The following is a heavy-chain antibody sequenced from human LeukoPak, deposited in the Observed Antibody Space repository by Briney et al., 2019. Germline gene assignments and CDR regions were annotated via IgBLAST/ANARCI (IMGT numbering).Heavy chain of an antibody. Sequence: PSETLSLTCTVSGGSISSYYWSWIRQPPGKGLEWIGYIYYSGSTNYNPSLKSRVTISVDTSKNRFSLKLSSVTAADTAVYYCARAAYGGNPSDFDYWGQGTLVTVSS. J-gene: IGHJ4*02. CDR3: ARAAYGGNPSDFDY. D-gene: IGHD4-23*01. V-gene: IGHV4-59*01. CDR1: GGSISSYY. CDR2: IYYSGST.